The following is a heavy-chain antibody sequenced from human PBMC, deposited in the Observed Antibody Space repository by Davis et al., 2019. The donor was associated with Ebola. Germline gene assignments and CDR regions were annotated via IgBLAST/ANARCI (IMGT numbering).Heavy chain of an antibody. J-gene: IGHJ3*02. V-gene: IGHV3-23*01. CDR2: ISDTGDST. CDR1: GFMFNNYA. Sequence: PGGSLRLSCAASGFMFNNYAMSWVRQAPGKGLEWVSSISDTGDSTNYADYVEGRFTISRDNSNNTLYLQMNSLRAEDTAVSYCAKDRGGYCSSTSCLDTFDIWGQGTMVTVYS. D-gene: IGHD2-2*01. CDR3: AKDRGGYCSSTSCLDTFDI.